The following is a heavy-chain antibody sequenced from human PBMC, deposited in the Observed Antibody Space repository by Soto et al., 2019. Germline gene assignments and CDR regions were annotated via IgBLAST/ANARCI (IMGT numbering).Heavy chain of an antibody. CDR3: AKDSAALPLNYCSGMDV. CDR1: GFTFSRYA. Sequence: GVSLRLSFAASGFTFSRYAMSWFRQAPGKGLEWVSAISGSGGSTYYADSVKGRFTISRDNSKNTLYLQMNSLRAEDTAVYYCAKDSAALPLNYCSGMDVWGQGTAVTVSS. CDR2: ISGSGGST. J-gene: IGHJ6*02. D-gene: IGHD6-6*01. V-gene: IGHV3-23*01.